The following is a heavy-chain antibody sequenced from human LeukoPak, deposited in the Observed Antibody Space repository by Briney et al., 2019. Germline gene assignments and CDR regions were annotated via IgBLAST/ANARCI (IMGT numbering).Heavy chain of an antibody. Sequence: SGTLSLTCAVSGGYISSSNWWSWVRQPPGKGLEWIGEIYYSGSTNYNPSLKSRVTISVDKSKNQFSLKLSSVTAADAAVYYCARDPEDGGWYKGWFDPWGQGTLVTVSS. CDR1: GGYISSSNW. V-gene: IGHV4-4*02. CDR3: ARDPEDGGWYKGWFDP. J-gene: IGHJ5*02. CDR2: IYYSGST. D-gene: IGHD6-19*01.